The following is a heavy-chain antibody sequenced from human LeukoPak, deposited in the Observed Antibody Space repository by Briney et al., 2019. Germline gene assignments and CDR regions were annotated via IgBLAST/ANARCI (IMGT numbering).Heavy chain of an antibody. D-gene: IGHD2-21*02. J-gene: IGHJ4*02. CDR2: MNPNSGNT. V-gene: IGHV1-8*01. CDR1: GYTFTSYD. CDR3: ARGRVGTRLGVKVVTAKLYYFDY. Sequence: GASVKVSCKASGYTFTSYDINWVRQATGQGLEWMGWMNPNSGNTGYAQKFQGRVTMTRNTSISTAYMELSSLRSEDTAVYYCARGRVGTRLGVKVVTAKLYYFDYWGQGTLVTVSS.